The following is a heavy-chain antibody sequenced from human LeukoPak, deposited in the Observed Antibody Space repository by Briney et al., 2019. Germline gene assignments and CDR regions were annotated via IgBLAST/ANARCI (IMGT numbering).Heavy chain of an antibody. V-gene: IGHV1-69*06. CDR3: ARGARGYSGYGPLYYFDY. CDR1: GGTFSSYA. CDR2: IIPIFGTA. D-gene: IGHD5-12*01. J-gene: IGHJ4*02. Sequence: ASVKVSCKASGGTFSSYAISWVRQAPGQGLEWMGGIIPIFGTANYARKFQGRVTITADKSTSTAYMELSSLRSEDTAVYYCARGARGYSGYGPLYYFDYWGQGTLVTVSS.